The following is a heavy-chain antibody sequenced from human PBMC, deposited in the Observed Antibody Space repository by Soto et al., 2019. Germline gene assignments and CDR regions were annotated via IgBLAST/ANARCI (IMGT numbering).Heavy chain of an antibody. CDR3: ARHDFYGSGSYYRKGFYYYFGLDV. V-gene: IGHV4-39*01. Sequence: QVQLQESGPGLVKTSETLSLTCTVSGGSISSTNYYWGWIRQPPGKGLEWIGSIYYTGNTFYNPSLKSIVSLSADTSKNQFSLKVTSVTAADTAVYYCARHDFYGSGSYYRKGFYYYFGLDVWGQGTTVTVSS. CDR2: IYYTGNT. D-gene: IGHD3-10*01. J-gene: IGHJ6*02. CDR1: GGSISSTNYY.